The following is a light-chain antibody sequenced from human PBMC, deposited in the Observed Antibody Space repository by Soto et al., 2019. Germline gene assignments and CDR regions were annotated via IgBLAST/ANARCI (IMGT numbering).Light chain of an antibody. V-gene: IGLV2-14*01. Sequence: QSALTQPASVSGSPGQSITISCTGTSSDVGGYNYVSWYQQHPGKAPKLMIYDVSNRPSGVSNRFSGSKSGNTASLTISGLQAEDEADYYCIHKRVFGTGTKPTVL. CDR2: DVS. CDR1: SSDVGGYNY. J-gene: IGLJ1*01. CDR3: IHKRV.